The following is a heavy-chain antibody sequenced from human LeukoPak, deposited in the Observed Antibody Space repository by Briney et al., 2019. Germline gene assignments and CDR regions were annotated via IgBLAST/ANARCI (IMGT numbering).Heavy chain of an antibody. CDR2: IYHSGST. CDR1: GYSISSGYY. D-gene: IGHD2-2*02. Sequence: SETLSLTCAVSGYSISSGYYWGWIRQPPGKGLEWIGSIYHSGSTYYNPSLKSRVTISVDTSKNQFSLKLSSVTAADTAVYYCVRLGGEDIVVVPAAILMGYFDLWGRGTLVTVSS. V-gene: IGHV4-38-2*01. CDR3: VRLGGEDIVVVPAAILMGYFDL. J-gene: IGHJ2*01.